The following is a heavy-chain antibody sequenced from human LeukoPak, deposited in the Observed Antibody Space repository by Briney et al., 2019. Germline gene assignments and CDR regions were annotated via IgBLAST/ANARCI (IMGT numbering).Heavy chain of an antibody. D-gene: IGHD5-12*01. J-gene: IGHJ3*02. CDR3: TTSVATDAFDI. CDR2: IKSKTDGGTT. V-gene: IGHV3-15*01. CDR1: GFTFSNAW. Sequence: GGSLRLSCAASGFTFSNAWMSWVRPAQGKGLEWVGRIKSKTDGGTTDYAAPVKGRFTISRDDSKNTLYLQMNSLKTEDTAVYYCTTSVATDAFDIWDQGTMVTVSS.